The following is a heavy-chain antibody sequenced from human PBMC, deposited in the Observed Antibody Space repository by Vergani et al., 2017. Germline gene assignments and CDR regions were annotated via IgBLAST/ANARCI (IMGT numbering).Heavy chain of an antibody. CDR1: GGTFSSYA. CDR3: ATQFYGDYRFDY. D-gene: IGHD4-17*01. Sequence: QVQLVQSGAEVKKPGTSVKVSCKASGGTFSSYAISWVRQAPGQGLEWMGGIIPIFGTANYAQKFQGRVTITTDESTSTAYMELRSLRSDDTAVYYCATQFYGDYRFDYWGQGTLVTVSS. J-gene: IGHJ4*02. V-gene: IGHV1-69*05. CDR2: IIPIFGTA.